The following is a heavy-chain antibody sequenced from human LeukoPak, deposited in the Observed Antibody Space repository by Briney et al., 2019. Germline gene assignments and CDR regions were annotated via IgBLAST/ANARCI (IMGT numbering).Heavy chain of an antibody. V-gene: IGHV4-59*01. CDR1: GDSISTYY. CDR3: ARGLGWLRPDAFDI. CDR2: IDYRGST. D-gene: IGHD3-3*01. Sequence: SETLSLTCTVSGDSISTYYWSWIRQPPGKGLEWIAYIDYRGSTTYNPSLKSRVTISVDTSKNQFSLKLSSVTAADTAVYYCARGLGWLRPDAFDIWGQGTMVTVSS. J-gene: IGHJ3*02.